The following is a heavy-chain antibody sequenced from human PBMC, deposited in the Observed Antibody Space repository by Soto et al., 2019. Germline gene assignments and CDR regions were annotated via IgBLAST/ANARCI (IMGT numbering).Heavy chain of an antibody. J-gene: IGHJ3*02. CDR3: ARGYYDYVGRLDAFDI. Sequence: GESLKISCKGSGYSFSSYWIAWVRQMPGKGLEWMGIIYPGDSDTRYSPSFQGQVTISADKPVSTASLKLSSVTAADTAVYYCARGYYDYVGRLDAFDIWGQGTMVTVSS. D-gene: IGHD3-16*01. CDR2: IYPGDSDT. V-gene: IGHV5-51*04. CDR1: GYSFSSYW.